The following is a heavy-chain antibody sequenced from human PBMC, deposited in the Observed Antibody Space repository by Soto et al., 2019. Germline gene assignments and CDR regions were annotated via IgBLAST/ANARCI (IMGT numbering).Heavy chain of an antibody. V-gene: IGHV3-23*01. CDR2: ISGSGAGT. CDR1: GFSFSNYA. J-gene: IGHJ6*02. CDR3: AKRIKGESNYVGNAMDV. D-gene: IGHD1-26*01. Sequence: EVQLLESGGTLVQVWGSLRLSCVASGFSFSNYAVTWVRQAPGKGLEWVSAISGSGAGTYYADSVKGRFTISRDNSKNTVHLQMNSLRIADTAVYQCAKRIKGESNYVGNAMDVSGQGTTVIVS.